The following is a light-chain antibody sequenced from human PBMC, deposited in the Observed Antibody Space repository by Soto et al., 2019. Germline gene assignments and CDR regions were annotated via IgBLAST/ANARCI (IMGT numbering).Light chain of an antibody. CDR1: QSISSSF. V-gene: IGKV3-20*01. Sequence: EIVLTQSPGTLSLSPGERATLSCRASQSISSSFLAWYQQRPGQSPRLIIYGASSRATGIPDRFSGSGSGTDFTLSIRRLESEDFAVYYCQQYETSPFTFGGGTKVDIK. CDR2: GAS. CDR3: QQYETSPFT. J-gene: IGKJ4*01.